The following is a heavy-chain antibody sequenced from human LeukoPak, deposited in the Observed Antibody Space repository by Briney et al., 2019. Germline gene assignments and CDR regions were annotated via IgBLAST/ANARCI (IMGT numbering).Heavy chain of an antibody. CDR2: IYYSGST. V-gene: IGHV4-59*08. D-gene: IGHD2-15*01. Sequence: SETLSLTCSVSGGSISSYYWSWIRQPPGKGLEWIGYIYYSGSTNYNPSLKSRVTISVDTSKNQFSLKLSSVTAADTAVYYCARHNMGYCSGGSCSHYYYYGMDVWGQGTTVTVSS. J-gene: IGHJ6*02. CDR1: GGSISSYY. CDR3: ARHNMGYCSGGSCSHYYYYGMDV.